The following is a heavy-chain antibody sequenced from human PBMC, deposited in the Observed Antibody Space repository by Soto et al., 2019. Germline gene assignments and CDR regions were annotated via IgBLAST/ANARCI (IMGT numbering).Heavy chain of an antibody. CDR1: GYTFSGFY. D-gene: IGHD2-8*01. V-gene: IGHV1-2*02. J-gene: IGHJ4*02. CDR3: RVTGVSEVDY. CDR2: IYPDSGGT. Sequence: QVQLVQSGAEVKKPGASVKVSCRTSGYTFSGFYIHWVRQAPGQGLESMGWIYPDSGGTDYAQKFEGIVTMARDTSISTDYMVLSRLRSDDTAVYYCRVTGVSEVDYWGQGTLVTVSS.